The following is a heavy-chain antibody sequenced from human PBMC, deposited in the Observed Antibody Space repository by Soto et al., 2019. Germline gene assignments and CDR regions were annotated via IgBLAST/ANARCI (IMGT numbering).Heavy chain of an antibody. CDR3: ARAAEAVAGTEWFDP. V-gene: IGHV4-34*01. CDR2: INHSGST. Sequence: SETLSLTCAVYGGSFSGYYWSWIRQPPGKGLEWIGEINHSGSTNYNPSLKSRVTISVDTSKNQFSLKLSSVTAADTAVYYCARAAEAVAGTEWFDPWGQGTLVTVSS. D-gene: IGHD6-19*01. CDR1: GGSFSGYY. J-gene: IGHJ5*02.